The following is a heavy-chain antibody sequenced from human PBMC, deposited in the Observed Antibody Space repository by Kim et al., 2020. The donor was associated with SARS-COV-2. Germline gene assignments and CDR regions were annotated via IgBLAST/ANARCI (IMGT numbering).Heavy chain of an antibody. Sequence: SVKVSCKASGGTFSSYAISWVRQAPGQGLEWMGRIIPILGIANYAQKFQGRVTITADKSTSTAYMELSSLRSEDTAVYYCARDKVLMTTVSYYYYYGMDVWGQGTTVTVSS. D-gene: IGHD4-17*01. V-gene: IGHV1-69*04. CDR1: GGTFSSYA. J-gene: IGHJ6*02. CDR2: IIPILGIA. CDR3: ARDKVLMTTVSYYYYYGMDV.